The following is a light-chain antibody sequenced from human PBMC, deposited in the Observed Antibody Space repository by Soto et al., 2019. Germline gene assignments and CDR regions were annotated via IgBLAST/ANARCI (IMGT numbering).Light chain of an antibody. CDR3: QQYNNWSGT. CDR2: GAS. V-gene: IGKV3-15*01. Sequence: EIVMTQSPATLSVSPGERATLSCRASQSVSSNLAWYQQKPGQAPRLLIYGASTRATGIPARFSGSGSGTEFTLNISRLQSEDFAVYYCQQYNNWSGTFGGGTKVEIK. CDR1: QSVSSN. J-gene: IGKJ4*01.